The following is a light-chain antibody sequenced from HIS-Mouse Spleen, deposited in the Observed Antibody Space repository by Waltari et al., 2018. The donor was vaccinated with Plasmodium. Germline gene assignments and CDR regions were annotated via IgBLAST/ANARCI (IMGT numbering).Light chain of an antibody. CDR3: SSYTSSSTLV. CDR1: SSDVGCYNY. V-gene: IGLV2-14*03. Sequence: QSALTQPASVSGSPGQSITISCTGTSSDVGCYNYVSWYQQHPGKAPKLMIYDVSNQPSGVSNRFSGSKSGNTASLTISGLQAEDEADYYCSSYTSSSTLVFGGGTKLTVL. J-gene: IGLJ2*01. CDR2: DVS.